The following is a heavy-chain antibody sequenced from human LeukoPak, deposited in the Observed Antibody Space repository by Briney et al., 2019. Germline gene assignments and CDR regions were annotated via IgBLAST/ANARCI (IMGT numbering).Heavy chain of an antibody. V-gene: IGHV3-48*03. CDR2: ISTSGSSI. CDR3: ARDPGYCSGGSCYYYYYMDV. Sequence: GGSLRLSCGASGFTFSTYEMNWVLQAPGKGLEWVSHISTSGSSIHYADSVKGRFTISRDNARNSLFLQMNSLRAEDTAVYYCARDPGYCSGGSCYYYYYMDVWGKGTTVTVSS. D-gene: IGHD2-15*01. CDR1: GFTFSTYE. J-gene: IGHJ6*03.